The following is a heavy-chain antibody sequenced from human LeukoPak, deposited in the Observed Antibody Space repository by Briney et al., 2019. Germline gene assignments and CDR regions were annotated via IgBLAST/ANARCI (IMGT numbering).Heavy chain of an antibody. D-gene: IGHD4-17*01. V-gene: IGHV3-30*18. Sequence: PGGSLRLSCAASGFTFSSYGMHWVRQAPGKGLEWVAVISYDGSNKYYADSVKGRFTISRDNSKNTLYLQMNSLRAEDTAVYYCTKDRGDTVTTDYWGQGTLVTVSS. CDR1: GFTFSSYG. CDR3: TKDRGDTVTTDY. J-gene: IGHJ4*02. CDR2: ISYDGSNK.